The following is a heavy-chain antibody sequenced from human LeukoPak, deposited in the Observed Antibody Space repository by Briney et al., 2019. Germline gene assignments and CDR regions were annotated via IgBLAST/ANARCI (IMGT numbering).Heavy chain of an antibody. CDR2: IYTSGST. CDR3: ARDRYYYDSSGYDPYFDY. CDR1: GGSISSYY. D-gene: IGHD3-22*01. V-gene: IGHV4-4*07. Sequence: SETLSLTCTVSGGSISSYYWSWIRQPAGKGLEWIGRIYTSGSTNYNPSLKSRVTMSVDTSKNQFSLKLSSVTAADTAVYYCARDRYYYDSSGYDPYFDYWGQGILVTVSS. J-gene: IGHJ4*02.